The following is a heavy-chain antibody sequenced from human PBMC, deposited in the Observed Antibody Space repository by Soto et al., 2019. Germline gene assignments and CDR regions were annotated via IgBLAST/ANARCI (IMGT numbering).Heavy chain of an antibody. CDR3: ARDAPPAGLYFDS. J-gene: IGHJ4*02. CDR1: GVTVSSNY. D-gene: IGHD2-2*01. CDR2: IYSGGST. V-gene: IGHV3-53*04. Sequence: GGSLRLSYAASGVTVSSNYMSWVRQAPGKGLEWVSVIYSGGSTYYADSVKGRFTISRHNSKNTLYLQMNSLRAEDTAVYYCARDAPPAGLYFDSWGQGTLVTVSS.